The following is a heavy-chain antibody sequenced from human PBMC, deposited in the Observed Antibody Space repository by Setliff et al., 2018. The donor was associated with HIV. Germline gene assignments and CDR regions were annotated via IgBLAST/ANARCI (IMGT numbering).Heavy chain of an antibody. D-gene: IGHD3-16*01. CDR3: ARGGAVSADFDS. CDR1: GGSISNYY. V-gene: IGHV4-59*12. CDR2: ISNTGNT. J-gene: IGHJ5*01. Sequence: PSETLSLTCTVSGGSISNYYWSWIRQSPGKGLEWIGYISNTGNTNYNPSLESRVIISEDTSKNQFSLSLNSVTAADTAVYFCARGGAVSADFDSWGQGTLVTVSS.